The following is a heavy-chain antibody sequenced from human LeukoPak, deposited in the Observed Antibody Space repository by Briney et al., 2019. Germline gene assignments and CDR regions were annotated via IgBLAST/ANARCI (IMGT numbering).Heavy chain of an antibody. Sequence: PSETLSLTCTVSGGSISSSVYYWGWIRQPPGKGLEWIGSIYNNGSSYYNPSLKSRVSISLDTSNHHFSLKLSSVTAADTAVYYCARRGMTSSWFDPWGQGTLVTVSS. CDR2: IYNNGSS. V-gene: IGHV4-39*07. D-gene: IGHD2-2*01. CDR3: ARRGMTSSWFDP. J-gene: IGHJ5*02. CDR1: GGSISSSVYY.